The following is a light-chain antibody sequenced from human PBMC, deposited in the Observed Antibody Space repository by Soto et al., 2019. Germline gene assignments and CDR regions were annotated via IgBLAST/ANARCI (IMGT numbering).Light chain of an antibody. Sequence: IQMTQSPSSLSASVGDRVTMTCRASQGIRKDLAWYQQKPGKAPEPLIYAASTLQSGVPSRFSGSGSGTDFTLTISCLQSEDFATYYCQQYYSFPWTFGQGTKVDIK. CDR3: QQYYSFPWT. V-gene: IGKV1-16*01. CDR1: QGIRKD. J-gene: IGKJ1*01. CDR2: AAS.